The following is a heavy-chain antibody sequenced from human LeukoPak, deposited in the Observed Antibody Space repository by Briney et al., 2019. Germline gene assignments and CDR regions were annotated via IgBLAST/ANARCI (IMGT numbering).Heavy chain of an antibody. CDR2: VSGSGDRT. V-gene: IGHV3-23*01. CDR1: GFTFSNYA. CDR3: ANSRGYGSGNL. D-gene: IGHD3-10*01. J-gene: IGHJ4*02. Sequence: GGSLRLSCAASGFTFSNYAMSWVRQAPGKGLEWISAVSGSGDRTYYAGSVRGRFTISRDNSKNIVYLRMNSLRAEDTAVYFCANSRGYGSGNLWGQGTLVTVSS.